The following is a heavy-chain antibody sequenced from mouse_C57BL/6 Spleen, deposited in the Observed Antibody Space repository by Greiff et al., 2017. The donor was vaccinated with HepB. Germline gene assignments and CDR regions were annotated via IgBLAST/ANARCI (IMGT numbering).Heavy chain of an antibody. CDR2: IDPSDSYT. D-gene: IGHD1-1*01. CDR3: VLDYGSSLDY. Sequence: QVQLQQPGAELVMPGASVKLSCKASGYTFTSYWMHWVKQRPGQGLEWIGEIDPSDSYTNYNQKFKGKSTLTVDKSSSTAYMQLSSLTSEDSAVYYCVLDYGSSLDYWGQGTTLTVSS. J-gene: IGHJ2*01. V-gene: IGHV1-69*01. CDR1: GYTFTSYW.